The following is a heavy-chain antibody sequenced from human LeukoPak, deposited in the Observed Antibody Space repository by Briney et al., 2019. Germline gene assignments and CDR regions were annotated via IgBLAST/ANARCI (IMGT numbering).Heavy chain of an antibody. CDR3: ARGQSGYSYYY. CDR2: IYSGGST. D-gene: IGHD5-18*01. V-gene: IGHV3-53*01. J-gene: IGHJ4*02. CDR1: GFTFSSNY. Sequence: GGSLRLSCAASGFTFSSNYMSWVRQAPGKGLEWVSVIYSGGSTYYADSVKGRFTISRDNCKNTLYLQMNSLRAEDTAVYYCARGQSGYSYYYWGQGTLVTVSS.